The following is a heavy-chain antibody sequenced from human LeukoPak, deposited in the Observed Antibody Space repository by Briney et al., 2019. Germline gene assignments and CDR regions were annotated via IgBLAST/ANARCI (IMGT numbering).Heavy chain of an antibody. V-gene: IGHV4-59*01. CDR3: ARALRYFDWLLEDY. J-gene: IGHJ4*02. D-gene: IGHD3-9*01. Sequence: PSETLSLTCTVSGGSISSYYWSWIRQPPGKGLEWIGYIYYSGSTNYNPSLKSRVTISVDTSKNQFSLKLSSVTAADTAVYYCARALRYFDWLLEDYWGQGTLVTVSS. CDR2: IYYSGST. CDR1: GGSISSYY.